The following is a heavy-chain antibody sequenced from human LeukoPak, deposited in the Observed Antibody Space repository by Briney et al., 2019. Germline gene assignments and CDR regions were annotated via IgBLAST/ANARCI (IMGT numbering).Heavy chain of an antibody. Sequence: ASVKVSCKTSGYTFTNYGMHWVRQAPRQSLEWMGWINTGNGNTKSSQKFQDRVTLTRDTSASTAYMELNSLGSEDTAVYYCARVPLSDASGHYYPHWGQGTLVTVS. V-gene: IGHV1-3*04. CDR3: ARVPLSDASGHYYPH. J-gene: IGHJ1*01. D-gene: IGHD3-22*01. CDR1: GYTFTNYG. CDR2: INTGNGNT.